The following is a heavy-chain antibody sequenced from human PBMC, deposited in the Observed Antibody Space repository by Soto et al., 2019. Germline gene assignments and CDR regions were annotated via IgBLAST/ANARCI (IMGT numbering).Heavy chain of an antibody. CDR3: ARHSYYDVWSGSLAPYNWFDP. J-gene: IGHJ5*02. V-gene: IGHV4-59*08. Sequence: PSETLSLTCTVSGGSISSYYWSWIRQPPGKGLEWIGYIYYSGSTNYNPSLKSRVTISVDTSKNQFSLKLSSVTAADTAVYYCARHSYYDVWSGSLAPYNWFDPWGQGTLVTVSS. D-gene: IGHD3-3*01. CDR2: IYYSGST. CDR1: GGSISSYY.